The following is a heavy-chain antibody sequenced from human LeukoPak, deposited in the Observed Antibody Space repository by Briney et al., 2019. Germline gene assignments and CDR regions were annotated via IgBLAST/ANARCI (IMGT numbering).Heavy chain of an antibody. Sequence: PSETLSLTCTVSGGSISSYYWSWIRQPPGKGLEWIGYIYYSGSTNYNPSLKSRVTISVDTSKNQFSLKLSSVTAADTAVYNCARTGIEITRGWFDPWGQGTLVTVSS. CDR3: ARTGIEITRGWFDP. V-gene: IGHV4-59*01. D-gene: IGHD5-24*01. CDR1: GGSISSYY. J-gene: IGHJ5*02. CDR2: IYYSGST.